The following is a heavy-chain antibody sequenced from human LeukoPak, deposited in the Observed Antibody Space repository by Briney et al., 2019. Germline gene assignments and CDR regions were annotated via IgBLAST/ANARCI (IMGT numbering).Heavy chain of an antibody. Sequence: GGSLRLSCAASGFTFDEYAMHWVRQAPGKGLEWVSGISYSSGTIGYVDSVKGRFTISRDNAKNSLYLQMNSLRAEDTAVYYCAKDFEPSYGPYYFNVWGNGTTVTISS. V-gene: IGHV3-9*01. D-gene: IGHD3-16*01. J-gene: IGHJ6*04. CDR1: GFTFDEYA. CDR3: AKDFEPSYGPYYFNV. CDR2: ISYSSGTI.